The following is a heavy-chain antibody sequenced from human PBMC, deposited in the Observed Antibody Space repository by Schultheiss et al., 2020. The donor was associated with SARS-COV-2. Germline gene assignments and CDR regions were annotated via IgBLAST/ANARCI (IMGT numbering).Heavy chain of an antibody. J-gene: IGHJ2*01. CDR2: IDWDDDK. Sequence: SGPTLVKPTQTLTLTCTFSGFSLSTSGMCVSWIRQPPGKALEWLARIDWDDDKYYSTSLKTRLTISKDTSKNQVVLTMTNMDPVDTATYYCALQSSEGYGDYSPKGGSGWYFDLWGRGTLVTVSS. CDR3: ALQSSEGYGDYSPKGGSGWYFDL. V-gene: IGHV2-70*11. CDR1: GFSLSTSGMC. D-gene: IGHD4-17*01.